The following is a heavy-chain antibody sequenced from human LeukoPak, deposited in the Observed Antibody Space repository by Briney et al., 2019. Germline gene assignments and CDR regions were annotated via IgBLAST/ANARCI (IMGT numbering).Heavy chain of an antibody. J-gene: IGHJ4*02. D-gene: IGHD3-10*01. CDR2: ISYDGSNK. CDR3: ARDRKGIIRYYFDY. Sequence: GRSLRLSCAASGFTFSSYAMHWVRQAPGKGLEWVAVISYDGSNKYYADSVKGRFTISRDNSKNTLYLQMNSLRAEDTAVYYCARDRKGIIRYYFDYWGQGTLVTVPS. CDR1: GFTFSSYA. V-gene: IGHV3-30-3*01.